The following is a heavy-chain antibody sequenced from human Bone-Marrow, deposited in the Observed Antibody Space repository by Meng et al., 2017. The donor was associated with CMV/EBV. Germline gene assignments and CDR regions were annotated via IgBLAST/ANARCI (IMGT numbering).Heavy chain of an antibody. CDR2: IYYSGST. CDR3: ARFDSRGYNFDY. V-gene: IGHV4-59*01. Sequence: GSLRLSCTVSGGSISSYYWSWIRQPPGKGLEWIGYIYYSGSTNYNPSLKSRVTISVDTSKNQFSLKLSSVTAADTAVYYCARFDSRGYNFDYWGQGTRVTVSS. J-gene: IGHJ4*02. D-gene: IGHD5-24*01. CDR1: GGSISSYY.